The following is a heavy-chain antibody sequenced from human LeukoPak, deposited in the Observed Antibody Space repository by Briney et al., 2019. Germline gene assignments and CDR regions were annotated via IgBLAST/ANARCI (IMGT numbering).Heavy chain of an antibody. CDR3: ARDRTTVTTGYYGMDV. CDR2: INPNTGVT. J-gene: IGHJ6*02. CDR1: GYNLISYG. Sequence: ASVKVSCKASGYNLISYGIIWVRQAPGQGLEWMGWINPNTGVTNYAQKFQGRVTLTRDTSIITAYMELTRLRSDDTAMYYCARDRTTVTTGYYGMDVWGQGTTLTVSS. D-gene: IGHD4-17*01. V-gene: IGHV1-2*02.